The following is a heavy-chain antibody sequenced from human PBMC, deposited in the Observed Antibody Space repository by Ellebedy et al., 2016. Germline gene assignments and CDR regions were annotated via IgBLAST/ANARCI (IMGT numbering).Heavy chain of an antibody. Sequence: ASVKVSXKGSGYSFSSYTIGWVRQAPGQGLEWMGWISGSNGNTKYAQKFQGRVTMTTDTSTNTAYMELRSLRSEDTAVYYCAREGAYDSGGYYELFDYWGQGTLVTVSS. CDR2: ISGSNGNT. CDR1: GYSFSSYT. CDR3: AREGAYDSGGYYELFDY. D-gene: IGHD3-22*01. J-gene: IGHJ4*02. V-gene: IGHV1-18*01.